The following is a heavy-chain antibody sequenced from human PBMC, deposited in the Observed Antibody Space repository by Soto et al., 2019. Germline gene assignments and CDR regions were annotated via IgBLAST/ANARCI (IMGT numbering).Heavy chain of an antibody. V-gene: IGHV1-3*01. CDR3: ARDTGGYEAYYYYYMDV. Sequence: ASVKVSCKASGYTFTSYAMHWVRQAPGQRLEWMGWINAGNGNTKYSQKFQGRVTITRDTSASTAYMELSSLRSEDTAVYYCARDTGGYEAYYYYYMDVWGKGTTVT. CDR2: INAGNGNT. J-gene: IGHJ6*03. CDR1: GYTFTSYA. D-gene: IGHD5-12*01.